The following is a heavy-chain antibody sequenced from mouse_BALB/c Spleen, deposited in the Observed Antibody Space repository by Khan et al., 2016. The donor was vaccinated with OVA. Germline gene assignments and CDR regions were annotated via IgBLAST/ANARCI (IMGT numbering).Heavy chain of an antibody. J-gene: IGHJ3*01. CDR3: AGSPYGNFAY. V-gene: IGHV5-9-3*01. D-gene: IGHD2-1*01. CDR2: ISSDGDYT. Sequence: EVELVESGGGLVKPGGSLKLSCAASGFTFSTYAMSWVRQTPEKRLEWVATISSDGDYTYYPDNVTGRFTISSDNAKNTLYLQMSSLRSEATAMYYCAGSPYGNFAYRGQGTRVTVSA. CDR1: GFTFSTYA.